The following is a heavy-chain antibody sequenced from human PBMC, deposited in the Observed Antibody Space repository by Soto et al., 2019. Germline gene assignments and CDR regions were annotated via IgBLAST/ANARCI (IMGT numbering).Heavy chain of an antibody. CDR1: GFTFSSYS. CDR3: ARAEQYYYDSSGYYYWFDP. CDR2: ISSSSSYI. Sequence: EVQLVESGGGLVKPGGSLRLSCAASGFTFSSYSMNWVRQAPGKGLEWVSSISSSSSYIYYADSVKGRFTISRDNAKNSLYLQMNSLRAEDTAVYYCARAEQYYYDSSGYYYWFDPWGQGTLVTVS. V-gene: IGHV3-21*01. J-gene: IGHJ5*02. D-gene: IGHD3-22*01.